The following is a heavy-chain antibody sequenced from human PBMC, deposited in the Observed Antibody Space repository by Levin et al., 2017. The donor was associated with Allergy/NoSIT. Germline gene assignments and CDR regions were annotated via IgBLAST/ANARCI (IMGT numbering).Heavy chain of an antibody. Sequence: GGSLRLSCAASGFTFCDYYMSWIRQAPGKGLEWVSYISSSGSTIYYADSVKGRFTISRDNAKNSLYLQMNSLRAEDTAVYYCARDLWEALTTNYYGMDVWGQGTTVTVSS. CDR3: ARDLWEALTTNYYGMDV. J-gene: IGHJ6*02. CDR2: ISSSGSTI. V-gene: IGHV3-11*01. D-gene: IGHD1-26*01. CDR1: GFTFCDYY.